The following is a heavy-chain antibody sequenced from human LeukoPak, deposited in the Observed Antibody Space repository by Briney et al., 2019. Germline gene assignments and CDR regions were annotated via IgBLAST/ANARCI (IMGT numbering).Heavy chain of an antibody. V-gene: IGHV1-2*02. J-gene: IGHJ6*03. CDR1: GYTFTGYY. CDR2: INPNSGGT. D-gene: IGHD5-18*01. CDR3: AREKQQQHQGYYYYMDV. Sequence: ASVKVSCKASGYTFTGYYMHWVRQAPGQGLEWMGWINPNSGGTNYAQKFQGRVTMTRDTSISTAYMELSRLRSDDTAVYYCAREKQQQHQGYYYYMDVWGKGTTVTVSS.